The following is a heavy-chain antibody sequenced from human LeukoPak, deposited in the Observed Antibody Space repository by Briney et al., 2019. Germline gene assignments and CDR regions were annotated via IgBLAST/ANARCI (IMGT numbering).Heavy chain of an antibody. CDR2: ISSSSSYI. Sequence: GGSLRLSCAASGFTFSSYSTNWVRQAPGKGLEWVSSISSSSSYIYYADSVKGRFTISRDNAKNSLYLQMNSLRAEDTAVYYCARDQLTRGIAVADLDYWGQGTLVTVSS. CDR3: ARDQLTRGIAVADLDY. CDR1: GFTFSSYS. D-gene: IGHD6-19*01. J-gene: IGHJ4*02. V-gene: IGHV3-21*01.